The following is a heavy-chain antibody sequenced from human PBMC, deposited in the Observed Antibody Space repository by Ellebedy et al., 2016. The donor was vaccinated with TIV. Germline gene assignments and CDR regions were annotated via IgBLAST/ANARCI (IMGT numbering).Heavy chain of an antibody. V-gene: IGHV4-30-4*01. J-gene: IGHJ4*02. CDR2: IYYSGST. Sequence: MPSETLSLTCTVSGGSISSGDYYWSWIRQPPGKGLEWIGYIYYSGSTYYNPSLKSRVTISVDTSKNQFSLKPSSVTAADTAVYYCARGKDGYFVFWGQGALVTVSS. CDR3: ARGKDGYFVF. D-gene: IGHD5-24*01. CDR1: GGSISSGDYY.